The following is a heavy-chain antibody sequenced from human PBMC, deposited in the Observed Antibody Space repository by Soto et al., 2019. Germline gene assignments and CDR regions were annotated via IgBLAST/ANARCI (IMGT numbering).Heavy chain of an antibody. V-gene: IGHV1-18*01. CDR2: ISTDNGNT. Sequence: ASVKVSCKASGYTFTNSGISWVRQAPGQGLEWMGWISTDNGNTNYAQHLQGRVSMTTDTSTSTAYMDLRSLRSDDTAVYYCARDAAVGLFDYWGQGTLVTVSS. CDR3: ARDAAVGLFDY. CDR1: GYTFTNSG. D-gene: IGHD1-26*01. J-gene: IGHJ4*02.